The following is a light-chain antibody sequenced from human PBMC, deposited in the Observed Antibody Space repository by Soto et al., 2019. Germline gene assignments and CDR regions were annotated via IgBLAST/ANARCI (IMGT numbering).Light chain of an antibody. Sequence: EIVLTQSPGTLSLSPGERVTLSCRASQTVSSNYLAWYQQKPGQAPRLLIYAASSRAAGIADRFSASGSGTDLTLTISRLEPEDSAVYYCQQYGSSPWMYTFGQGTKVEIK. V-gene: IGKV3-20*01. J-gene: IGKJ2*01. CDR3: QQYGSSPWMYT. CDR1: QTVSSNY. CDR2: AAS.